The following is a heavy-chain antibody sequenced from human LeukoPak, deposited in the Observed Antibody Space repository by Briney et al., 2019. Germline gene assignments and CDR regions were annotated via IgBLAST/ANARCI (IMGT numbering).Heavy chain of an antibody. Sequence: PSEPLSLTCAVYGGSFSGYYWSWIRQPSGNGLEWIGEINHSGSTNYNPSLKSRVTISVDTSKNQFSLKLSSVTAADTAVYYCARGRYFDWLLRSYYYGMDVWGQGTTVTVSS. CDR3: ARGRYFDWLLRSYYYGMDV. V-gene: IGHV4-34*01. CDR2: INHSGST. J-gene: IGHJ6*02. CDR1: GGSFSGYY. D-gene: IGHD3-9*01.